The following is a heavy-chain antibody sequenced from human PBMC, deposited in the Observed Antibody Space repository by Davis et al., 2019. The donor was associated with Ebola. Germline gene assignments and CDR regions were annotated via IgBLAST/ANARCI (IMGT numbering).Heavy chain of an antibody. V-gene: IGHV4-34*01. D-gene: IGHD6-6*01. J-gene: IGHJ1*01. CDR3: ARRSSIAAPFH. CDR2: INHSGST. CDR1: GGSSSGYY. Sequence: PSETLSLTCAVYGGSSSGYYWNWIRQPPGKGLEWIGEINHSGSTNYNPSLKSRVTISVDTSKNQFSLKMISVTAADSALYYCARRSSIAAPFHWGQGTLVTVSS.